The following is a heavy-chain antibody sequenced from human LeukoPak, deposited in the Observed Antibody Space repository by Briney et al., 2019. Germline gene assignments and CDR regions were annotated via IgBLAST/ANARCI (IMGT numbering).Heavy chain of an antibody. Sequence: GGSLRLSCAASGFTFSGSAMHWVRQASGKGLEWIGRIRSEANSYATAYTASVKGRFTISRDDSKNTAYLQMSSLKTEDTAVYYCTGLGRDDYVWGSHTQDYWGQGTLVTVSS. CDR1: GFTFSGSA. D-gene: IGHD3-16*01. CDR3: TGLGRDDYVWGSHTQDY. J-gene: IGHJ4*02. CDR2: IRSEANSYAT. V-gene: IGHV3-73*01.